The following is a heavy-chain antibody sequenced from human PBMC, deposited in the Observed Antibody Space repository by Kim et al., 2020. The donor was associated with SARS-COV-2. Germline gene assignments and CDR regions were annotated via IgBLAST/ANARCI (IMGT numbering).Heavy chain of an antibody. CDR3: ATSPGVNS. J-gene: IGHJ5*02. D-gene: IGHD3-10*01. CDR2: GGNT. V-gene: IGHV3-53*01. Sequence: GGNTFYSGSVKGRFTVARDNSKNTLYRQMNNLRVEATAVYYCATSPGVNSWGQGTLVIVSS.